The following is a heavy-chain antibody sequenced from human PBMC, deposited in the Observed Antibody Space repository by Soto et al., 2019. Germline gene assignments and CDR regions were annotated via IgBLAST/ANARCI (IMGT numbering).Heavy chain of an antibody. CDR2: ISYDGSNK. CDR1: GLTFSSYG. CDR3: AKGIRFLEWSWDYFDY. D-gene: IGHD3-3*01. J-gene: IGHJ4*02. V-gene: IGHV3-30*18. Sequence: HPGGPLRLACGPSGLTFSSYGMHWARQAPGKGLEWVAVISYDGSNKYYADSVKGRFTISRDNSKNTLYLQMNSLRAEDTAVYYCAKGIRFLEWSWDYFDYWGQGT.